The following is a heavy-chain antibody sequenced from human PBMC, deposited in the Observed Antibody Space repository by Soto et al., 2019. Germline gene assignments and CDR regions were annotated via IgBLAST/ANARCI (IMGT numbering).Heavy chain of an antibody. D-gene: IGHD4-17*01. CDR1: GFTFSSYS. Sequence: GGSLRLSCAASGFTFSSYSMNWVRQAPGKGLEWVSSISSSSSYIYYADSVKGRFTISRDNAKNSLYLQMNSLRAEDTAVYYCARVRWITVTTKDYYGMDVWGQGTMVTVSS. V-gene: IGHV3-21*01. J-gene: IGHJ6*02. CDR2: ISSSSSYI. CDR3: ARVRWITVTTKDYYGMDV.